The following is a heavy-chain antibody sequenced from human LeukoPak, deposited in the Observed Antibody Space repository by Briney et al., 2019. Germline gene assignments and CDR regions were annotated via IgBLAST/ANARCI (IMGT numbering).Heavy chain of an antibody. CDR3: ARHWYFDL. CDR2: IYHSGST. J-gene: IGHJ2*01. Sequence: SETPSLTCTVSGGSISSGGYYWRWIRQPPGKGLEWIGYIYHSGSTYYNPSLKSRVTISVDTSKNQFSLKLSSVTAADTAVYYCARHWYFDLWGRGTLVTVSS. CDR1: GGSISSGGYY. V-gene: IGHV4-30-2*01.